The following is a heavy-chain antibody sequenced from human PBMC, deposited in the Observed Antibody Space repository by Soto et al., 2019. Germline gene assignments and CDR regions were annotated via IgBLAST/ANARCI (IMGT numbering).Heavy chain of an antibody. CDR1: GFTFSSYA. CDR2: ISYDGSNK. CDR3: ARAPDSSGLYMDY. V-gene: IGHV3-30-3*01. D-gene: IGHD3-22*01. J-gene: IGHJ4*02. Sequence: ESGGGVVQPGRSLRLSCAASGFTFSSYAMHWVRQAPGKGLEWVAVISYDGSNKYYADSVKGRFTISRDNSKNTLYLQMNSLRAEDTAVYYCARAPDSSGLYMDYWGQGTLVTVSS.